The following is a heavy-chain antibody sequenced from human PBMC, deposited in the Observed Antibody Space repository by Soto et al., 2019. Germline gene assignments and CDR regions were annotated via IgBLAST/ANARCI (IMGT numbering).Heavy chain of an antibody. CDR2: VYSGGST. CDR1: GFTVSRNY. Sequence: GGSLRLSCAASGFTVSRNYMSWVRQAPGKGLEGVSVVYSGGSTYYADSVQGRFTIARANSKNPSYLQMNSLRAEGTAVYYCAKHSGYQDAAYLDYRSQGTLVTASS. V-gene: IGHV3-53*01. J-gene: IGHJ4*02. D-gene: IGHD5-12*01. CDR3: AKHSGYQDAAYLDY.